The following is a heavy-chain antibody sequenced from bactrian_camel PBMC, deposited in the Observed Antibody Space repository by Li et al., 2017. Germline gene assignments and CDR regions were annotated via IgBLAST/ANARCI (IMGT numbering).Heavy chain of an antibody. J-gene: IGHJ4*01. CDR2: ITYYT. Sequence: QVQLVESGGGSVQAGGSLRLTCATSGVTYGTHVMAWFRQAPGREREGVAGITYYTDYADSVKGRFTISRDYAKNTMYLQMNSLRPEDTAMYYCAADPWGEYGGTWYSPSEYKYWGQGTQVTVSS. V-gene: IGHV3S53*01. D-gene: IGHD6*01. CDR3: AADPWGEYGGTWYSPSEYKY. CDR1: GVTYGTHV.